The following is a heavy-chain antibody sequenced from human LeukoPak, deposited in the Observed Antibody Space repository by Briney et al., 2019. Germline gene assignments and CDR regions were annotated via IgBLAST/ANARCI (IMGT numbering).Heavy chain of an antibody. CDR1: GFTFSSYA. Sequence: GGSLRFSCSASGFTFSSYAMHWVRQAPGKGLEDVSAISSNGGSTYYADSLKGRFTISRDNSKNTLYLQMSSLRAEDTAVYYCVKVGYCSSTSCYPEYFQHWGQGTLVTVSS. V-gene: IGHV3-64D*06. D-gene: IGHD2-2*01. CDR2: ISSNGGST. CDR3: VKVGYCSSTSCYPEYFQH. J-gene: IGHJ1*01.